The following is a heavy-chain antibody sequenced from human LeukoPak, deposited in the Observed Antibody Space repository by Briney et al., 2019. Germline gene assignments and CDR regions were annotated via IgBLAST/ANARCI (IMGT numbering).Heavy chain of an antibody. D-gene: IGHD5-18*01. Sequence: PGGSLRLSCAASGFTFSTYAMSWVRQAPGKGLEWVSTISDSGANTYYADSVRGRFTISRDNSKNTLYLQKNSLRADDTAVYYCAKRGYNYGFFDYWGQGTLVTVSS. J-gene: IGHJ4*02. CDR3: AKRGYNYGFFDY. CDR1: GFTFSTYA. CDR2: ISDSGANT. V-gene: IGHV3-23*01.